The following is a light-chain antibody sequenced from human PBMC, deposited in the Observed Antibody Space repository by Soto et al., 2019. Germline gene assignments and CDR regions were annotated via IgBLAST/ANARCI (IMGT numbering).Light chain of an antibody. CDR1: QSVSSNP. J-gene: IGKJ2*01. CDR3: QQYGSSTYT. V-gene: IGKV3-20*01. Sequence: EIVLTQSPGSLSLSPREIATLSCRASQSVSSNPLAGYQQKPGQAPRLLIYCASRRATGIPDRFSGSGSGTEFTLPISRLEPEDFAVYYCQQYGSSTYTFGQGTKVEIK. CDR2: CAS.